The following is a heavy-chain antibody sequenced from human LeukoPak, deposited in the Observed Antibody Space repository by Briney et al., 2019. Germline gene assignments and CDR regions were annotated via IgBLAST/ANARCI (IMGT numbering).Heavy chain of an antibody. CDR2: VYTSGST. J-gene: IGHJ4*02. V-gene: IGHV4-4*09. Sequence: PSEALSLTCTVSGGSISGGYWSWIRQPPGRGLEWIGYVYTSGSTNYNPSLKSRVTISVDTSKSQFALKLSSVTAADTAVYYCAKSYFDYSTYYSYYFNLWGQGALVTVSS. D-gene: IGHD4-11*01. CDR3: AKSYFDYSTYYSYYFNL. CDR1: GGSISGGY.